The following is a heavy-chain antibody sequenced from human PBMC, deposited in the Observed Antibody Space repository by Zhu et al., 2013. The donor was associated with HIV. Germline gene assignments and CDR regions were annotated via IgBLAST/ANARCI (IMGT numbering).Heavy chain of an antibody. V-gene: IGHV1-69*06. D-gene: IGHD2-21*02. J-gene: IGHJ6*02. Sequence: QVQLVQSGAEVKKPGSSVKVSCKASGGTFSSYAISWVRQAPGQGLEWMGGIIPIFGTANYAQKFQGRVTITADKSTSTAYMELSSLRSEDTAVYYCARAHTPSAGDLYYYYYGMDVWGQGTTVTVSS. CDR3: ARAHTPSAGDLYYYYYGMDV. CDR1: GGTFSSYA. CDR2: IIPIFGTA.